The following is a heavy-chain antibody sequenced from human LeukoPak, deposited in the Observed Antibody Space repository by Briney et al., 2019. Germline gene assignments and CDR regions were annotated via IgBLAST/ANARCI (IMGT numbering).Heavy chain of an antibody. D-gene: IGHD3-10*01. Sequence: PSETLSLTCTVSGGSISSYYWSWIRQPPGKGLEWIGYIYYSGSTNYNPSLKSRVTISVDTSKNQFSLKLSSVTAADPAVYYCAREGTDQYYYYYMDVWGKGTTVTVSS. J-gene: IGHJ6*03. CDR3: AREGTDQYYYYYMDV. V-gene: IGHV4-59*01. CDR2: IYYSGST. CDR1: GGSISSYY.